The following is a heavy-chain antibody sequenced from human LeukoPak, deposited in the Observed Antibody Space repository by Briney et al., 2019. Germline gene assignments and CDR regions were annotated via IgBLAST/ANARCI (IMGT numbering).Heavy chain of an antibody. J-gene: IGHJ4*02. CDR3: ARGRGSSWYYFDY. CDR1: GGSISSYY. V-gene: IGHV4-4*07. D-gene: IGHD6-13*01. Sequence: PSETLSLTCTVSGGSISSYYWSWVRQPAGKGLEWIGRIYTSGNTNYNPSLKGRVIMSVDTSKNQFSLNLSSVTAADTAVYYCARGRGSSWYYFDYWGQGTLVTVSS. CDR2: IYTSGNT.